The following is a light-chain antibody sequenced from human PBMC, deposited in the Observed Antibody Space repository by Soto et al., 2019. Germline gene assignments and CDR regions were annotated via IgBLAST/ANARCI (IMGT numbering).Light chain of an antibody. Sequence: DVVMTQSPLSLPVTLGQPASISCRSSQSLVHSSGNTYLHWFLQRPGHSPRRLIYQVSNRDSGVPDRFSGSGSGMDVTLKISRVEAYDVGVYYCMQGTYWPWTFGQGTRVEIK. J-gene: IGKJ1*01. CDR2: QVS. CDR3: MQGTYWPWT. V-gene: IGKV2-30*02. CDR1: QSLVHSSGNTY.